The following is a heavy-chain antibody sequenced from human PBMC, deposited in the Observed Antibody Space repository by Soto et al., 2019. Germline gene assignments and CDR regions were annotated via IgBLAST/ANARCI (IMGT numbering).Heavy chain of an antibody. CDR3: ASPRGNTYGPYDY. CDR2: ISHSGST. J-gene: IGHJ4*02. V-gene: IGHV4-4*02. Sequence: QVQLQESGPGLVKPSGTLSLTCAVSGGSIGSGNWWSWVRQPPGKGLEWIGEISHSGSTNYNPSLQRRLTISVDRSNNQFSLRLTSVTAADTAVYYCASPRGNTYGPYDYWGQGTLVTVSS. D-gene: IGHD5-18*01. CDR1: GGSIGSGNW.